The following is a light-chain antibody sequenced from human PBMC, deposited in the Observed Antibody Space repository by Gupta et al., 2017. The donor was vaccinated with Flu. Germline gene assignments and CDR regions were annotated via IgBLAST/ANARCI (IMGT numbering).Light chain of an antibody. Sequence: AWYRQKPGEGPELLIYAASTLQTEVPSRFSGSGSRTEFTLAISSLQPEDFATYYCQTVNRSPDTFGGGTKVEIK. CDR2: AAS. V-gene: IGKV1-9*01. CDR3: QTVNRSPDT. J-gene: IGKJ4*01.